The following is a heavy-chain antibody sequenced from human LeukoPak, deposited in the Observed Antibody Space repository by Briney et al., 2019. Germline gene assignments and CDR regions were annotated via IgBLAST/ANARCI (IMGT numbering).Heavy chain of an antibody. CDR3: ARHNEDCFGGNCFLVSFDS. J-gene: IGHJ4*02. CDR2: ISSSGSTI. Sequence: PGGSLRLSCAASGFTFSDYYMSWIRQAPGKGLEWVSYISSSGSTIYYADSVKGRFTISRDNAKNSLYLQMNSLRAEDTAVYYCARHNEDCFGGNCFLVSFDSWGQGAQVTVSS. CDR1: GFTFSDYY. D-gene: IGHD4-23*01. V-gene: IGHV3-11*01.